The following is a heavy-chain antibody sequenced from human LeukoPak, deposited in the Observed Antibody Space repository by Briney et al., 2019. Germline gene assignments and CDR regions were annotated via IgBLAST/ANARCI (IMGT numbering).Heavy chain of an antibody. CDR1: GGSISSYY. D-gene: IGHD2-15*01. V-gene: IGHV4-4*07. CDR2: IYTSGST. J-gene: IGHJ4*02. Sequence: SETLSLTCTVTGGSISSYYWSWIRQPAGKGLEWIGRIYTSGSTNYNPSLKSRVTMSVDTSKNQFSLKLSSVTAADTAVYYCARVRGYCSGGSCAYYFDYWGQGTLVTVSS. CDR3: ARVRGYCSGGSCAYYFDY.